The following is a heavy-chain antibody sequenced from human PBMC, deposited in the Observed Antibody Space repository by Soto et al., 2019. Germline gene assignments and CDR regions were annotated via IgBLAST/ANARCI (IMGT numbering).Heavy chain of an antibody. CDR2: ILHGKGDT. Sequence: QVQLVQSEAEVKKPGASVKVSCQASGYTITNNAMHWVRQAPGQRLEWLGWILHGKGDTRYSQQFKGRLTITRDTSASTVYMELSGLRSEDTAVYYCGRGWPGAFDFWGQGTMVTVSS. CDR3: GRGWPGAFDF. J-gene: IGHJ3*01. V-gene: IGHV1-3*04. CDR1: GYTITNNA.